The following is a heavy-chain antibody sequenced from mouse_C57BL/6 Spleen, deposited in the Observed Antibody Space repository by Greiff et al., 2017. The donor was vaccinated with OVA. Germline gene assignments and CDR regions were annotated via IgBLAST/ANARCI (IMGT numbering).Heavy chain of an antibody. J-gene: IGHJ3*01. D-gene: IGHD3-2*02. CDR1: GYSITSGYY. Sequence: EVKLMESGPGLVKPSQSLSLTCSVTGYSITSGYYWNWLRQFPGNKLEWMGYISYDGSNNYNPSPKNRISITRDTSKNQFFLKLNSVTTEDTATYYCARERLCLFAYWGQGTLVTVSA. CDR3: ARERLCLFAY. CDR2: ISYDGSN. V-gene: IGHV3-6*01.